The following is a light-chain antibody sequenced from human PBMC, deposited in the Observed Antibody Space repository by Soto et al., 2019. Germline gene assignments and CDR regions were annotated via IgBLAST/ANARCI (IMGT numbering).Light chain of an antibody. CDR3: QQYNNWPRT. CDR1: QSVRSSH. V-gene: IGKV3-20*01. CDR2: GAS. J-gene: IGKJ1*01. Sequence: EIVLTQSPGTLSLSRGERATLSCRASQSVRSSHLAWYQQKPGQAPRLLIYGASSRATGIPDRFSGSGSGTDFTLTISRLEPEDFAVYYCQQYNNWPRTFGQGTKVDI.